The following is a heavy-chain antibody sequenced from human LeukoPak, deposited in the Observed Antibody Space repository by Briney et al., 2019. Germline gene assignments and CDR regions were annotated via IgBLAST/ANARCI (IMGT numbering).Heavy chain of an antibody. Sequence: GGSLRLSCTVSGFTVSSNSMSWVRQAPGKGLEWVSFIYSDNTHYSDSVKGRFTIFRDNAKNSLYLQMNSLRAEDTAVYYCARDSEGTIFGVVIYYYYYYMDVWGKGTTVTVSS. CDR1: GFTVSSNS. V-gene: IGHV3-53*01. CDR3: ARDSEGTIFGVVIYYYYYYMDV. D-gene: IGHD3-3*01. CDR2: IYSDNT. J-gene: IGHJ6*03.